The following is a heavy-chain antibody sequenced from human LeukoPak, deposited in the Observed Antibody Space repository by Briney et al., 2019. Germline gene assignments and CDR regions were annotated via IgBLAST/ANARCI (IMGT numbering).Heavy chain of an antibody. J-gene: IGHJ4*02. D-gene: IGHD6-19*01. CDR2: IWYDGSNK. Sequence: GGSLRLSCAVSGFTFSSYGMHWVRQAPGKGLEWVAVIWYDGSNKYYADSVKGRFTISRDNSKNTLYLQMNSLRAEDTAVYYCARDPGQWLVRRELDYWGQGTLVTVSS. CDR1: GFTFSSYG. V-gene: IGHV3-33*01. CDR3: ARDPGQWLVRRELDY.